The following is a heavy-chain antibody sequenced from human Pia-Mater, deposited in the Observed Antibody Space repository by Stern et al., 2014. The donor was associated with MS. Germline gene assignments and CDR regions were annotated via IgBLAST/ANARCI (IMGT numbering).Heavy chain of an antibody. V-gene: IGHV4-39*01. CDR1: GDSISTRNYY. D-gene: IGHD6-6*01. Sequence: QVQLVESGPGLLKPSETLSLTCTVSGDSISTRNYYWGWVRQAPGRGLEWIGSIYYSGSTYYNPSLESRVSTSIDTSKNQFSRRLISVTAADTAVYFCARHKRPFFDSWGQGALVTVSS. CDR2: IYYSGST. CDR3: ARHKRPFFDS. J-gene: IGHJ4*02.